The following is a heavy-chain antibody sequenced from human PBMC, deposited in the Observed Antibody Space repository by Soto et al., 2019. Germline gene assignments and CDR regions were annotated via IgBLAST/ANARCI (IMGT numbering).Heavy chain of an antibody. D-gene: IGHD5-18*01. V-gene: IGHV1-69*02. CDR3: ARAGYSYGFLFYFDY. CDR2: IIPILGIA. Sequence: ASVKVSCKASGCTFSSYTISWVRQAPGQGLEWMGRIIPILGIANYAQKFQGRVTITADKSTSTAYMELSSLRSEDTAVYYCARAGYSYGFLFYFDYWGQGTLVTVSS. J-gene: IGHJ4*02. CDR1: GCTFSSYT.